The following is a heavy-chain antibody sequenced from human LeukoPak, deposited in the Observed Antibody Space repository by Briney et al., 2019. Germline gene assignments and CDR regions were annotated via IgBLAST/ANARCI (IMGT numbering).Heavy chain of an antibody. D-gene: IGHD6-19*01. CDR1: GFTFSSYG. CDR3: ARDHSSGWYSDYFDY. J-gene: IGHJ4*02. V-gene: IGHV3-33*08. CDR2: IWYDGSNK. Sequence: GGSLRLSCTASGFTFSSYGMHWVRQAPGKGLEWVAVIWYDGSNKYYADSVKGRFTISRDNSKNTLYLQMNSLRAEDTAVYYCARDHSSGWYSDYFDYWGQGTLVTVSS.